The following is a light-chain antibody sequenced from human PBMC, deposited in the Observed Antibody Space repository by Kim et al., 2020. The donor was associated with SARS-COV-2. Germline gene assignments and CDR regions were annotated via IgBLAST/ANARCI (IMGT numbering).Light chain of an antibody. CDR3: QQLDSYPIT. CDR1: QGMRSY. V-gene: IGKV1-9*01. CDR2: GAS. J-gene: IGKJ5*01. Sequence: ASIGGRVTITCRASQGMRSYLGWYQQKPGKDPKHLIYGASTLKSGVPSRFSGSGSGTDFTLTISSLQPEDFSTYYCQQLDSYPITVGQGTRLEIK.